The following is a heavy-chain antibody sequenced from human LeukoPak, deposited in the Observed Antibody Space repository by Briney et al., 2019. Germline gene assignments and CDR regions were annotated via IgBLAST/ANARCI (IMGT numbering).Heavy chain of an antibody. CDR1: GGSISSSSYY. J-gene: IGHJ5*02. D-gene: IGHD6-13*01. CDR2: IYYSGST. CDR3: ARDLSMAAAGTEVNWFDP. V-gene: IGHV4-39*07. Sequence: SETLSLTCTVSGGSISSSSYYWGWIRQPPGKGLEWIGSIYYSGSTYYNPSLKSRVTISVDTSKNQFSLKLSSVTAADTAVYYCARDLSMAAAGTEVNWFDPWGQGTLVTVSS.